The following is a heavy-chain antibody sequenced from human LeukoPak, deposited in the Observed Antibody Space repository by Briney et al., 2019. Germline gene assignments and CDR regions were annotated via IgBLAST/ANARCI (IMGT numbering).Heavy chain of an antibody. CDR3: LTMIVVVTNS. Sequence: ASVKVSCKASGYTFTDHYIHWVRQAPGQGLEWMGWFNPKSGGTNYAQKFQGRVTVTRDTSISTAYMELSRLRSDDTAVYYCLTMIVVVTNSWGQGTLVTVSS. J-gene: IGHJ4*02. CDR1: GYTFTDHY. V-gene: IGHV1-2*02. CDR2: FNPKSGGT. D-gene: IGHD3-22*01.